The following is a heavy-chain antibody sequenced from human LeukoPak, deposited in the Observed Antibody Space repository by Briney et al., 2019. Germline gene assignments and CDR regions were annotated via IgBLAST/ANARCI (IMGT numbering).Heavy chain of an antibody. D-gene: IGHD2-2*01. V-gene: IGHV1-69*04. CDR3: ARGRCSSTSCPFDY. J-gene: IGHJ4*02. CDR1: GGTFSSYA. Sequence: SVKVSCKASGGTFSSYAISWVRQAPGQGLEWMGRIIPIFGIANYAQKFQGRVTITADKSTSTAYMELSSLRSGDTAVYYCARGRCSSTSCPFDYWGQGTLVTVSS. CDR2: IIPIFGIA.